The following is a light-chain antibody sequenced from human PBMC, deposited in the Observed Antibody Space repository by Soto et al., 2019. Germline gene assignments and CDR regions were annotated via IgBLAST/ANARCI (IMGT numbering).Light chain of an antibody. CDR3: CSYAGADTAPYV. V-gene: IGLV2-23*01. Sequence: QSVLTQPDSVSGSPGESITILCTGSRSDIGSYNLVSWYQQYPGKAPKLVIFEGHKRPSDISDRFSGSKSAYTASLTISGLQPDDEADYYCCSYAGADTAPYVLGTGTKVTVL. J-gene: IGLJ1*01. CDR1: RSDIGSYNL. CDR2: EGH.